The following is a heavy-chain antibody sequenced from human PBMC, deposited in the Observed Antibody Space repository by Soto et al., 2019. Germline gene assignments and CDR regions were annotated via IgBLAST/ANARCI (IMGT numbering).Heavy chain of an antibody. CDR1: GFTFSSYG. V-gene: IGHV3-30*18. J-gene: IGHJ6*02. CDR2: ISYDGSNK. CDR3: AKIRIQLWRYGMDV. D-gene: IGHD5-18*01. Sequence: LRLSCAASGFTFSSYGMHWVRQAPGKGLEWVAVISYDGSNKYYADSVKGRFTISRDNSKNTLYLQMNSLRAEDTAVYYCAKIRIQLWRYGMDVWGQGTTVTVSS.